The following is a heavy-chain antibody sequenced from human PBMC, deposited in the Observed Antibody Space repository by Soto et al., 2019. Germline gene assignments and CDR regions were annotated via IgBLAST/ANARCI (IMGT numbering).Heavy chain of an antibody. D-gene: IGHD3-3*01. V-gene: IGHV1-18*04. CDR1: GYTFTSYG. CDR3: ARGHVLRFLEWLYDGMDV. CDR2: ISAYNGNT. Sequence: ASVKVSCKASGYTFTSYGISWVRQAPGQGLEWMGWISAYNGNTNYAQKLQGRVTMTTDTSTSTAYMELRSLRSDDTAVYYCARGHVLRFLEWLYDGMDVWGQGTRVTFYS. J-gene: IGHJ6*02.